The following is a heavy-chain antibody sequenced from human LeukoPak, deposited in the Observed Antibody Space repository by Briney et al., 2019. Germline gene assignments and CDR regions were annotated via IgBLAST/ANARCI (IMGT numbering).Heavy chain of an antibody. D-gene: IGHD6-19*01. Sequence: ASVKVSCKASGYSFTSYDINWVRQATGQGLEWMGWISAYNGNTNYAQKLQGRVTMTTDTSTSTAYMELRSLRSDDTAVYYCARVPILIFSGWYGFDYWGQGTLVTVSS. V-gene: IGHV1-18*01. J-gene: IGHJ4*02. CDR2: ISAYNGNT. CDR3: ARVPILIFSGWYGFDY. CDR1: GYSFTSYD.